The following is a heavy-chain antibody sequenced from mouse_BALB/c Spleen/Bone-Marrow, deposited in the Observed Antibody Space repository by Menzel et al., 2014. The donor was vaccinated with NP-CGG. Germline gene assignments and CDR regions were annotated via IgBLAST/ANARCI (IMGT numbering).Heavy chain of an antibody. Sequence: QVQLKESGPGLVAPSQSLSITCTVSGFSLTSYGVNWVRQPPGKGLEWLGVIWAGGSTNYNSALMSRMSIRKDNSKSXVFLKMNSLQTDDTAMYYCARNYGSSYFDYWGQGTTLTVSS. V-gene: IGHV2-9*02. CDR2: IWAGGST. J-gene: IGHJ2*01. CDR1: GFSLTSYG. CDR3: ARNYGSSYFDY. D-gene: IGHD1-1*01.